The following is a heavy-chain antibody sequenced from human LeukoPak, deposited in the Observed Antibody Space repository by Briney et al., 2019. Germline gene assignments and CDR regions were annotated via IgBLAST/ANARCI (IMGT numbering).Heavy chain of an antibody. Sequence: TGGSLRLSCAASGFTFSSYWMSWVRQAPGKGLEWVANIKQDGSEKYYVDSVKGRFTISRDNAKNSLYLQMNSLSAEDTAVYYCARDPGAGTILPLDYFDYWGQGTLVTVSS. D-gene: IGHD1-26*01. CDR1: GFTFSSYW. J-gene: IGHJ4*02. CDR2: IKQDGSEK. V-gene: IGHV3-7*01. CDR3: ARDPGAGTILPLDYFDY.